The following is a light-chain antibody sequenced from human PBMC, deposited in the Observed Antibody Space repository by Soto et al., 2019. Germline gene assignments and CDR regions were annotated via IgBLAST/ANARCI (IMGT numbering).Light chain of an antibody. CDR2: GAS. V-gene: IGKV3-20*01. CDR3: QQYGSSAS. Sequence: EIVLTQSPGTLSLSPGERATLSCRASQSVISNYLAWYQQKPGQPPRLLIYGASTRATGIPDRFSGSGSGTDFTLTISRLEPEDFAVYYCQQYGSSASFGQGTKVDIK. CDR1: QSVISNY. J-gene: IGKJ1*01.